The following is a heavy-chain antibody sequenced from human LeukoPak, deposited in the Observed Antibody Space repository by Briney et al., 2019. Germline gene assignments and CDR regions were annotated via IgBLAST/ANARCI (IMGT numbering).Heavy chain of an antibody. CDR2: IKQDGSKK. D-gene: IGHD6-13*01. J-gene: IGHJ4*02. CDR1: RYTLSPYW. CDR3: ARDSAGNDY. V-gene: IGHV3-7*01. Sequence: PGGSLRLSCAASRYTLSPYWMSWVRQAPGKAPEWVANIKQDGSKKYYGDSVKGRFTISRDNAKNSLYLQMNSLRAEDTAMYYCARDSAGNDYWGQGTLVTVSS.